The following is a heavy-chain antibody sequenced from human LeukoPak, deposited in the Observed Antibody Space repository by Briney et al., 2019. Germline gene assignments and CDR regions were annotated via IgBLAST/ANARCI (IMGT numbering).Heavy chain of an antibody. J-gene: IGHJ4*02. V-gene: IGHV3-48*04. CDR2: ISVSSNTI. Sequence: GGSLRLSCAASGFTFSSYSMNWVRQAPGKGLEWVSYISVSSNTIYYADSVKGRFTISRDNAKNSLYLQMNSLRAEDTAVYYCARTRCSSTSCYDARYFDYWGQGTLVTVSS. D-gene: IGHD2-2*01. CDR1: GFTFSSYS. CDR3: ARTRCSSTSCYDARYFDY.